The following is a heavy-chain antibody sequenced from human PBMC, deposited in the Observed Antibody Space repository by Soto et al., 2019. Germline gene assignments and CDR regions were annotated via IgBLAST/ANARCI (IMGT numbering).Heavy chain of an antibody. CDR1: GGSFSGYY. V-gene: IGHV4-34*01. CDR3: ARSNYDILTGYIDY. Sequence: SETLSLTCAVYGGSFSGYYWTWIRKPPGTGLEWIGEINHSGSTNYNPSLKSRVTISVDTSKNQFSLKLSSVTAADTAVYYCARSNYDILTGYIDYWGQGTLVTVSS. J-gene: IGHJ4*02. CDR2: INHSGST. D-gene: IGHD3-9*01.